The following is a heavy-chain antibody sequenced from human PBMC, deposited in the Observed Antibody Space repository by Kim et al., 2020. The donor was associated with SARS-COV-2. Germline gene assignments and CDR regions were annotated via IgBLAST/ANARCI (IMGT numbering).Heavy chain of an antibody. V-gene: IGHV3-48*03. Sequence: GGSLRLSCAASGFTFSSYEMNWVRQAPGKGLEWVSYISSSGSTIYYADSVMGRFTISRDNAKNSLYLQMNSLRAEDTAVYYCARSRSRESYNWKRHYYYYMDVGGKGTTVTVSS. J-gene: IGHJ6*03. CDR1: GFTFSSYE. CDR2: ISSSGSTI. CDR3: ARSRSRESYNWKRHYYYYMDV. D-gene: IGHD1-20*01.